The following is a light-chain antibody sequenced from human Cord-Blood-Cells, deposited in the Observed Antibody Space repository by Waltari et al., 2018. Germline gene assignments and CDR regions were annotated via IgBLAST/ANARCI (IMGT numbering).Light chain of an antibody. CDR2: AAS. CDR1: QGISNS. CDR3: QKYNSAPFT. V-gene: IGKV1-27*01. Sequence: DIQMTQSTSSLSVSVGDRVTISCRASQGISNSLAWYQQKPGKVPKRLIYAASTLQSGVPSRFSDSGSGTDFTLTISSLQPEDVATYYCQKYNSAPFTFGPGTKVDIK. J-gene: IGKJ3*01.